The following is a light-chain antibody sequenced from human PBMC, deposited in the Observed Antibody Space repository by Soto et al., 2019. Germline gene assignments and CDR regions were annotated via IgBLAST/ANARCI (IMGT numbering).Light chain of an antibody. J-gene: IGLJ2*01. CDR2: NYN. CDR3: AVWDASLKGVV. V-gene: IGLV1-44*01. Sequence: QSVLTQPPSASGTPGQRVTISCSGSSSNIGSNTVSWYQQLPGTDPKLLIYNYNQRPSGVPDRFYGSKSGTSASLAISWLQSEDEADYYCAVWDASLKGVVFGGGTKLTVL. CDR1: SSNIGSNT.